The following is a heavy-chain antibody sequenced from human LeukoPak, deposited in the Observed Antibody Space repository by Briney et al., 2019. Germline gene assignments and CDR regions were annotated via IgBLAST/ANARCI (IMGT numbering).Heavy chain of an antibody. V-gene: IGHV3-7*01. D-gene: IGHD6-25*01. Sequence: PGGSLRLSCAASGFTFSSYWMSWVRQAPGKGLEWVANIKQDGSEKYYVDSVKGRFTISRDNAKNSLYLQMNSLRAEDTAVYYCARATNSRFRIAANPDDAFDIWGQGTMVTVSS. J-gene: IGHJ3*02. CDR2: IKQDGSEK. CDR3: ARATNSRFRIAANPDDAFDI. CDR1: GFTFSSYW.